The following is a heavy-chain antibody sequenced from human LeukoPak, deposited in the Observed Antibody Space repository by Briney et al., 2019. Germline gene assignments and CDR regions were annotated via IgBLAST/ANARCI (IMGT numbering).Heavy chain of an antibody. V-gene: IGHV3-7*03. CDR2: IKQDGSEK. D-gene: IGHD6-13*01. J-gene: IGHJ4*02. CDR3: ARYRRSWYAAGDY. CDR1: GFTFSSYA. Sequence: GGSLRLSCAASGFTFSSYAMSWVRQAPGKGLEWVASIKQDGSEKYYVDSVKGRFTISRDNAKYSLYLQMDSLTAEDTAVYYCARYRRSWYAAGDYWGQGTLVTVSS.